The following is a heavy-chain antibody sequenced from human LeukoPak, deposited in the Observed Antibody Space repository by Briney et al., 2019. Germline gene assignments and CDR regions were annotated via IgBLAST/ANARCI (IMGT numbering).Heavy chain of an antibody. CDR3: ARVSDSSGLLDY. CDR1: GGSISSSSYY. D-gene: IGHD3-22*01. Sequence: SETLSLTCTVSGGSISSSSYYWGWIRQPPGKGLEWIGSIYYSGSTYYNPSLKSRVTISVDTSKNQFSLKLSSVTAADTAVYYCARVSDSSGLLDYWGQGTLVTVSS. CDR2: IYYSGST. V-gene: IGHV4-39*07. J-gene: IGHJ4*02.